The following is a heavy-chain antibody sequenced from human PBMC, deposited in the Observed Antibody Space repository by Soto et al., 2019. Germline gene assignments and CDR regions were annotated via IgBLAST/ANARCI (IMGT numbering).Heavy chain of an antibody. V-gene: IGHV4-39*01. CDR2: IYYSGST. Sequence: QLQLQESGPGLVKPSETLSLTCTVSGGSISSSSYYWGWIRQPPGKGLEWIGSIYYSGSTYYNPSLKSRVTISVDTSKNQISLKLSSVTAADTAVYYCARQYSGYDFGDYWGQGTLVTVSS. J-gene: IGHJ4*02. CDR1: GGSISSSSYY. CDR3: ARQYSGYDFGDY. D-gene: IGHD5-12*01.